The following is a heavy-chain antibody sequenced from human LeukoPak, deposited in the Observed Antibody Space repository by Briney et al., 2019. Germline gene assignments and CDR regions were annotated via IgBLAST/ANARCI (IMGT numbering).Heavy chain of an antibody. J-gene: IGHJ4*02. CDR1: GYTFSSYE. Sequence: GGSLRLSCTVSGYTFSSYEMTRFRQAPGKGLEWVSSIGYSGGGTQYADSVKGRFTISRDNFKNTLYLQLNSLRADDTAVYYCTRNSGWYGISWGQGTLVTVSS. CDR3: TRNSGWYGIS. CDR2: IGYSGGGT. V-gene: IGHV3-23*01. D-gene: IGHD6-19*01.